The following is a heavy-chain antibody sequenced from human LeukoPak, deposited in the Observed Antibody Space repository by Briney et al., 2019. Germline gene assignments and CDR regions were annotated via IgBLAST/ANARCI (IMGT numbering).Heavy chain of an antibody. CDR3: ARVDIAAAYWFDP. J-gene: IGHJ5*02. CDR1: GDSFDSYA. V-gene: IGHV1-69*04. D-gene: IGHD6-13*01. Sequence: SVKVSCKASGDSFDSYATSWVRQAPGQGLEWMGRIIPILGLVDYAQKFQGRVTITADKSTSTAYMELRSLRSEDTAVYYCARVDIAAAYWFDPWGQGTLVTVSS. CDR2: IIPILGLV.